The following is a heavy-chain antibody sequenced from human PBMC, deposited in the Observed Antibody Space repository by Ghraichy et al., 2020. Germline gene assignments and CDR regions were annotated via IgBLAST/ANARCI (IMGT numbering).Heavy chain of an antibody. Sequence: ETLSLTCTASGFTFSSYAVSWVRQAPGKGRELVSAMSGSGGSTYYADSVKSRFTISRDKSKNTLYLQMNSLRAEDTAVYYCEKDPLYSSGYDNCFYPCGQGTLVTVSS. V-gene: IGHV3-23*01. J-gene: IGHJ5*02. D-gene: IGHD3-22*01. CDR3: EKDPLYSSGYDNCFYP. CDR2: MSGSGGST. CDR1: GFTFSSYA.